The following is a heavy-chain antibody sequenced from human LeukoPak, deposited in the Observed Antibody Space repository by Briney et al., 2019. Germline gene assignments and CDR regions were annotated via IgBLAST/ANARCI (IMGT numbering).Heavy chain of an antibody. D-gene: IGHD4-17*01. J-gene: IGHJ4*02. V-gene: IGHV1-46*01. CDR3: ARVPATVTTAAPFDY. CDR2: INPSGGST. CDR1: GYTFTSYY. Sequence: ASVKVSCKASGYTFTSYYMHWVRQAPGQGLEWMGIINPSGGSTSYAQKFQGRVTMTRDTSTSTVYMELSSLRSEDTPVYYCARVPATVTTAAPFDYWGQGTLVTVSS.